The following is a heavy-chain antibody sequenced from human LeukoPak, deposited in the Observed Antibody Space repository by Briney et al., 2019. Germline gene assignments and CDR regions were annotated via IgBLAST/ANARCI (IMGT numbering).Heavy chain of an antibody. CDR2: IYYSGST. J-gene: IGHJ6*03. D-gene: IGHD4-17*01. Sequence: SETLSLTCTVSGGSISSSSYYWGWIRQPPGKGLEWIGSIYYSGSTYYNPSLKSRVTISVDTSKNQFSLKLSSVTAADTAVYYCARSFPTGANYYYCYMDVWGKGTTVTVSS. CDR1: GGSISSSSYY. V-gene: IGHV4-39*07. CDR3: ARSFPTGANYYYCYMDV.